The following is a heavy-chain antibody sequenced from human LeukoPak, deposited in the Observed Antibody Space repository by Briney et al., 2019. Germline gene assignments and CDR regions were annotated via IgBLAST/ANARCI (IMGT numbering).Heavy chain of an antibody. CDR2: INPNSGGT. J-gene: IGHJ4*02. D-gene: IGHD1-26*01. CDR1: GYTFTAYY. Sequence: ASLRVSCTASGYTFTAYYMHCVRQAPGQGPEWMGWINPNSGGTYYAQKFQRRVTMSRDTSISTAYMELSRRRSDDTAVYYCARENPVGATYCWGQGTLVTVSS. CDR3: ARENPVGATYC. V-gene: IGHV1-2*02.